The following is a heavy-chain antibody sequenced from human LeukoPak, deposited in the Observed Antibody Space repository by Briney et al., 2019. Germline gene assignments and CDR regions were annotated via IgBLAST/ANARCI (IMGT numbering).Heavy chain of an antibody. CDR1: GGSISSNIYY. V-gene: IGHV4-39*07. CDR3: AREVGGLRHIDY. J-gene: IGHJ4*02. CDR2: IYYDGST. Sequence: QSSETLSLTCTVSGGSISSNIYYWGWIRQSPGKGLEWIGSIYYDGSTYYNPALKSRVTISSDTSKKEFSLWLTSLTAADTAAYFCAREVGGLRHIDYWGRGRLVTVSS. D-gene: IGHD4-17*01.